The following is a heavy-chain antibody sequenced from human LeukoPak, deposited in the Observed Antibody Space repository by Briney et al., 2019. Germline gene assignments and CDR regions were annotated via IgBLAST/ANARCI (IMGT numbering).Heavy chain of an antibody. V-gene: IGHV3-74*01. Sequence: GGSQRLSCAASGFTFSSYWMHWVCQAPRKGLVWVSRINRDGSTTIYADSVKGRCTISRDNAKNTLYLQMNSLRAEDTAVYYCARDTADDAFDIWGQGTMVTVSS. J-gene: IGHJ3*02. CDR3: ARDTADDAFDI. CDR1: GFTFSSYW. CDR2: INRDGSTT.